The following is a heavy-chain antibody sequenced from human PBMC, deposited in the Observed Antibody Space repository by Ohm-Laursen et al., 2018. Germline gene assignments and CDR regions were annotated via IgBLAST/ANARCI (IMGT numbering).Heavy chain of an antibody. D-gene: IGHD2-15*01. V-gene: IGHV3-74*01. CDR1: GFTISTYW. CDR2: IKGDGSST. J-gene: IGHJ4*02. CDR3: ARDLESTLSADY. Sequence: GSLRLSCAASGFTISTYWMHWVRQAPGKGLEWVSRIKGDGSSTTYADSVKGRLTISRDNAKNTLYLQMNSLRAEDTAVYYCARDLESTLSADYWGQGTLVTVSS.